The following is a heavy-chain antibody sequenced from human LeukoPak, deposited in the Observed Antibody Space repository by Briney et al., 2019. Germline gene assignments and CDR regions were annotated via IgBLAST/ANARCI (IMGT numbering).Heavy chain of an antibody. CDR2: ISAYNGNT. J-gene: IGHJ4*02. D-gene: IGHD4-17*01. V-gene: IGHV1-18*04. CDR1: GYTFTIYG. Sequence: GASVKVSFKASGYTFTIYGISLVREPPGQGLEWMGWISAYNGNTNYAQKVQGRVSITTDKSKSTAYMEQRSLISDDRGVYYCERGVGDYRCEYWGEGTVVSVSS. CDR3: ERGVGDYRCEY.